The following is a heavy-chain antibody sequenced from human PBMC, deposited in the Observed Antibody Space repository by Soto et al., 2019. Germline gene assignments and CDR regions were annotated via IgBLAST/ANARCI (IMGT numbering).Heavy chain of an antibody. Sequence: ASVKVSCKASGXXXXXXXMHWVRQXXXQXLXWMGIINPSGGSTSYAQKFQGRVTMTRDTSTSTVYMELSSLRSEDTAVYYCARDCRESTVTNIYYYYGMDVWGQGTTVTVSS. CDR1: GXXXXXXX. V-gene: IGHV1-46*01. CDR3: ARDCRESTVTNIYYYYGMDV. CDR2: INPSGGST. J-gene: IGHJ6*02. D-gene: IGHD4-17*01.